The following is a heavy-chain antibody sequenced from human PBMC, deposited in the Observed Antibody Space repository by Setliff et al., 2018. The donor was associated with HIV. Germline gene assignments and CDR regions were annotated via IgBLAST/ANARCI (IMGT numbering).Heavy chain of an antibody. CDR2: LYVSGDT. Sequence: VTDDPISSYYWSWVRQPAGKGLEWIGRLYVSGDTNYNPSLKSRVTMSLDTSKNHFSLKLKSVTAADTAVYSCALTGHRLLRGYMDVWGKGTTVTVSS. V-gene: IGHV4-4*07. CDR1: DDPISSYY. J-gene: IGHJ6*03. CDR3: ALTGHRLLRGYMDV. D-gene: IGHD2-15*01.